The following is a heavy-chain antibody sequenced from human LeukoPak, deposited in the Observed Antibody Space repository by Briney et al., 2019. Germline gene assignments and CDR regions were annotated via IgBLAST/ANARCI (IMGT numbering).Heavy chain of an antibody. CDR3: ASAYCGGDCYDNYYMDV. D-gene: IGHD2-21*02. CDR1: GGTFSSYA. V-gene: IGHV1-69*13. CDR2: IIPIFGTA. Sequence: SVKVSCKASGGTFSSYAISWVRQAPGQGLEWMGGIIPIFGTANYAQKFQGRVTITADESTSTAYMELSSLRSEDTAVYYCASAYCGGDCYDNYYMDVWGKGTTVTVSS. J-gene: IGHJ6*03.